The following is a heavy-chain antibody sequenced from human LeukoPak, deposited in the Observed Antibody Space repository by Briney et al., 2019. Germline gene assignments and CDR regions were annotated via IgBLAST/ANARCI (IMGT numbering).Heavy chain of an antibody. V-gene: IGHV1-18*01. J-gene: IGHJ6*03. Sequence: GASVKLSCQASGYTFTSYGISWVRQAPGQGLEWMGWISAYNGNTNYAQKLQGRVTMTTDTSTSTAYMELRSLRSDDPAVYYCARAHYQYSSSWYVGYYYYMDVWGKGTTVTVSS. CDR1: GYTFTSYG. CDR3: ARAHYQYSSSWYVGYYYYMDV. CDR2: ISAYNGNT. D-gene: IGHD6-13*01.